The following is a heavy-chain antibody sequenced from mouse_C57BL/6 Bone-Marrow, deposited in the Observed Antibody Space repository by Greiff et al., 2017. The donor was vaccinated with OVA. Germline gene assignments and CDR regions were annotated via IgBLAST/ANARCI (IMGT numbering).Heavy chain of an antibody. CDR1: GYTFTSYW. CDR2: IHPNSGST. V-gene: IGHV1-64*01. CDR3: ARVLLRYRYFDV. Sequence: QVQLKQPGAELVKPGASVKLSCKASGYTFTSYWMHWVKQRPGQGLEWIGMIHPNSGSTNYNEKFKSKATLTVDKSSSTAYMQLSSLTSEDSAVYYCARVLLRYRYFDVWGTGTTVTVSS. D-gene: IGHD1-1*01. J-gene: IGHJ1*03.